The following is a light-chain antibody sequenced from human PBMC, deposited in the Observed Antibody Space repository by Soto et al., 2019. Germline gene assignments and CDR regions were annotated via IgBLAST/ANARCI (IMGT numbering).Light chain of an antibody. Sequence: AIRMTQPPSSLSASTGDRVTITCRASQGISNFLAWYQQKPGKAPKVLIHAASTLQGGVPSRFSGSGSGTDFTLTISYLQSEDFATYYCQQYYTYPWTFGQGTKVEIK. V-gene: IGKV1-8*01. CDR3: QQYYTYPWT. CDR1: QGISNF. J-gene: IGKJ1*01. CDR2: AAS.